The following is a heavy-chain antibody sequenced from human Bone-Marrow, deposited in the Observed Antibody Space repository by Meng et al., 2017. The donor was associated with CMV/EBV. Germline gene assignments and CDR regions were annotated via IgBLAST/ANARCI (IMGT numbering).Heavy chain of an antibody. Sequence: GGSLRLSCAASGFSVSSHYISWVRQSPGQGLEWVANIKQDGSEKYYVDSVKGRFTISRDNAKNSLYLQMNSLRAEDTAVYYCARGLDSSGWYYYYYGMDVWGQWTTVTVYS. CDR3: ARGLDSSGWYYYYYGMDV. V-gene: IGHV3-7*04. CDR1: GFSVSSHY. D-gene: IGHD6-19*01. J-gene: IGHJ6*02. CDR2: IKQDGSEK.